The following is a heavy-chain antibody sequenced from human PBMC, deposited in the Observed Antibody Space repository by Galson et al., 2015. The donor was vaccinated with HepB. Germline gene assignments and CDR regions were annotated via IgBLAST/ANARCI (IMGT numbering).Heavy chain of an antibody. CDR3: ARAYYDILTGSPRDYYYYYMDV. CDR2: ISSSGSTI. Sequence: SLRLSCAASGFTFSDYYMSWIRQAPGKGLEWVSYISSSGSTIYYADSVKGRFTISRDNAKNSLYLQMNSLRAEDTAVYYCARAYYDILTGSPRDYYYYYMDVWGKGTTVTVSS. CDR1: GFTFSDYY. J-gene: IGHJ6*03. V-gene: IGHV3-11*01. D-gene: IGHD3-9*01.